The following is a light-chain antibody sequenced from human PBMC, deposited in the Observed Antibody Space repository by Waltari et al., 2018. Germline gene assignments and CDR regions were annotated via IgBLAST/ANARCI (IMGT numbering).Light chain of an antibody. CDR2: DTS. V-gene: IGKV3-11*01. Sequence: EIVLTQSPATLSLSPGERATLSCRASQSVSRFLAWYQQKPGQAPRLIIYDTSNRATVIPARFSGSGSGTAFTLTISSLEPEDFAVYYCQRRGHWPPDATFGPGTRVDIK. J-gene: IGKJ3*01. CDR3: QRRGHWPPDAT. CDR1: QSVSRF.